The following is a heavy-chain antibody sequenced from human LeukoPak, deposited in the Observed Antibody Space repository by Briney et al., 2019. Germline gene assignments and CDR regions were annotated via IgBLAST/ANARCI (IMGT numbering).Heavy chain of an antibody. Sequence: PSETLSLTCTVSGGSISTYYWSWIRQPPGKGLEWIGYIHYSGTTNYNPSLKSRVTISVDTSKNQFSLKLSSVTAADTAVYYCARRSFVYGDYDMFDYWGQGTLVTVSS. CDR2: IHYSGTT. J-gene: IGHJ4*02. CDR3: ARRSFVYGDYDMFDY. D-gene: IGHD4-17*01. V-gene: IGHV4-59*12. CDR1: GGSISTYY.